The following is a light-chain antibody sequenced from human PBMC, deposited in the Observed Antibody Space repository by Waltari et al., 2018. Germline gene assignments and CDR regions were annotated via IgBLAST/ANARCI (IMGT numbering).Light chain of an antibody. V-gene: IGKV3-20*01. CDR1: QSISSSY. CDR3: QQYGSSPPYT. Sequence: EIVLTQSPGTLSLSPGERATLFCRARQSISSSYLAWYQQKPGQAPMLLIYRVSSMATRIPDMFSGSSSATDFTLTISGLEPEDFAVYYCQQYGSSPPYTFGQGTKLEI. J-gene: IGKJ2*01. CDR2: RVS.